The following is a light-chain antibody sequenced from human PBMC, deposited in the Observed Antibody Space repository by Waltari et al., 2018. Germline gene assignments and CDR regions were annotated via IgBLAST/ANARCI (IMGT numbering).Light chain of an antibody. J-gene: IGLJ2*01. V-gene: IGLV3-1*01. CDR1: NLGDKT. CDR2: QDT. CDR3: QAWDSSTAV. Sequence: SHELIQPPSVSVSPGQTASITCSGDNLGDKTVCWYQQKPGQSPLLVIYQDTKRPSGIPERFSGSNSGNTATLTISGTQAMDEADYYCQAWDSSTAVFGGGTKLTVL.